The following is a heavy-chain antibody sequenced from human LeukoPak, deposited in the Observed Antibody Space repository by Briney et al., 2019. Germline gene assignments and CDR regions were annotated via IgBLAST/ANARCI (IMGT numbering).Heavy chain of an antibody. D-gene: IGHD3-10*02. J-gene: IGHJ6*04. Sequence: GGSLRLSCAASGFTFSSYGMHWVRQAPGKGLEWVAYIQYDGSNEQYADSVKGRFSISRDSSKNILYLQMNSLRAEDTAVYYCAELGITMIGGVWGKGTTVTISS. CDR3: AELGITMIGGV. V-gene: IGHV3-30*02. CDR1: GFTFSSYG. CDR2: IQYDGSNE.